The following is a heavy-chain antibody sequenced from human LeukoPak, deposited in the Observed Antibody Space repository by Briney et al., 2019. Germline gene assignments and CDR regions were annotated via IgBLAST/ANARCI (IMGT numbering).Heavy chain of an antibody. Sequence: GGSLRLSCAASGFTVRSNYMNWVRQAPGKGLEWVSVIYGGDDTYYAASVKGRFTISRDNSRNTLYLQMNSLRVEDTAVYYCAKDVGRNQLLSVYWGQGTLVTVSS. CDR2: IYGGDDT. V-gene: IGHV3-53*01. D-gene: IGHD2-2*01. J-gene: IGHJ4*02. CDR3: AKDVGRNQLLSVY. CDR1: GFTVRSNY.